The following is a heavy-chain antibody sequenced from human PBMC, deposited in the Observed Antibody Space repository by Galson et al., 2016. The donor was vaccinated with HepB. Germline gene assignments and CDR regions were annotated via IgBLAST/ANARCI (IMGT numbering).Heavy chain of an antibody. D-gene: IGHD3-3*01. CDR2: ISAYNGDT. CDR3: ARDRPTIFGVQPPFDY. Sequence: SVKVSCKASGYTFTTYGVSWVRQAPGQGLAWMGWISAYNGDTNYAHEVQGRVTMTADTSTSTAYMELRSLRSDDTAIYYCARDRPTIFGVQPPFDYWGQGTLVTGSS. J-gene: IGHJ4*02. V-gene: IGHV1-18*04. CDR1: GYTFTTYG.